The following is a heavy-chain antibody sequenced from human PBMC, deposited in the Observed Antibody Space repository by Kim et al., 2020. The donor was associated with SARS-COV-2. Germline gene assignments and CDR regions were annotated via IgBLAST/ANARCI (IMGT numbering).Heavy chain of an antibody. J-gene: IGHJ4*02. V-gene: IGHV4-39*01. D-gene: IGHD5-18*01. CDR3: ARRGYSYGFGGRGGWYFDY. CDR2: IYYSGST. CDR1: GGSISSSSYY. Sequence: SETLSLTCTVSGGSISSSSYYWGWIRQPPGKGLEWIGSIYYSGSTYYNPSLKSRVTISVDTSKNQFSLKLSSVTAADTAVYYCARRGYSYGFGGRGGWYFDYWGQGTLVTVSS.